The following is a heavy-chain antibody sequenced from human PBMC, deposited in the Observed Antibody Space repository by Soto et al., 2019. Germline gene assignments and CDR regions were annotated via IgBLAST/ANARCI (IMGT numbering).Heavy chain of an antibody. CDR3: AKSTVAGTS. CDR1: GFTFSKDG. V-gene: IGHV3-30*18. CDR2: ISDDGNNK. Sequence: QGQLVQPGGGVVQPGRSLRLSCAASGFTFSKDGMYWVRQAPGKGLEWVAVISDDGNNKYYADSVEGRFTISRDNSKNTRYLQMSSLRVEDTAVYYCAKSTVAGTSWGQGTLVTVSS. J-gene: IGHJ5*02. D-gene: IGHD6-19*01.